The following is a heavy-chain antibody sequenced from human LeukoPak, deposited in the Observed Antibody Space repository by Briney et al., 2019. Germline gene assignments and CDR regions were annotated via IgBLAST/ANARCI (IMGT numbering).Heavy chain of an antibody. V-gene: IGHV4-61*02. D-gene: IGHD5-24*01. CDR3: ARHRSKWLQSSFDY. CDR2: IYTSGST. CDR1: GGSISSGSYY. J-gene: IGHJ4*02. Sequence: SETLSLTCTVSGGSISSGSYYWSWIRQPAGMGLEWIGRIYTSGSTNYNPSLKSRVTISVDTSKNQFSLKLNSVTAADTAVYYCARHRSKWLQSSFDYWGQGTLVTVSS.